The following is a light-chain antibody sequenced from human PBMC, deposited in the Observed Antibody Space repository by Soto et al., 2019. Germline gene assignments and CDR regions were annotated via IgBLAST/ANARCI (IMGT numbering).Light chain of an antibody. Sequence: DIQMTQSPSTLSASAGYRVTISCVASQSISSWLAWFQQKPGKAPKLLIYKASTLESGVPSRFSGSGSGTELTLTISSLQPEDFATYYCQQYTSYSTFGQGTKVDLK. CDR3: QQYTSYST. V-gene: IGKV1-5*03. CDR1: QSISSW. J-gene: IGKJ1*01. CDR2: KAS.